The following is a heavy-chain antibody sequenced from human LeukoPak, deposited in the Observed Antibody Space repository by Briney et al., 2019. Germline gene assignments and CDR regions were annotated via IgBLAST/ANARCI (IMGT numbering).Heavy chain of an antibody. CDR1: GYTFTGYY. CDR2: INPNSGGT. CDR3: ASGGMRDTAMVLFDY. V-gene: IGHV1-2*04. Sequence: GASVKVSCKASGYTFTGYYMHWVRQAPGQGLEWMGWINPNSGGTNYAQKFQGWVTMTRDTSISTAYMELSRLRSDDTAVYYCASGGMRDTAMVLFDYWGQGTLVTVSS. J-gene: IGHJ4*02. D-gene: IGHD5-18*01.